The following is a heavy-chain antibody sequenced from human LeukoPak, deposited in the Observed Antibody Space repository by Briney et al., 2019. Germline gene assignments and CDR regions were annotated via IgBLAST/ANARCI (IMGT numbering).Heavy chain of an antibody. CDR3: ARVGCSSSSCYALDY. Sequence: PTQTLSLTCDVYGGSFSGYYWSWIRQPPGKGLEWIGEINHSGSTNYNPSLKSRVTISVDTSKNQFSLKLSSVTAADTAVYYCARVGCSSSSCYALDYWGEGTLVTVSS. CDR1: GGSFSGYY. D-gene: IGHD2-2*01. V-gene: IGHV4-34*01. J-gene: IGHJ4*02. CDR2: INHSGST.